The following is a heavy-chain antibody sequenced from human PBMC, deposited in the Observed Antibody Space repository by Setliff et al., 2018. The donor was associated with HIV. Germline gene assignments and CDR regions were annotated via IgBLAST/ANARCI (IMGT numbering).Heavy chain of an antibody. CDR2: INHRGST. D-gene: IGHD4-17*01. V-gene: IGHV4-34*01. Sequence: SETLSLTCGIYGGSFSDYYWTWIRQSPGKGLEWIGEINHRGSTNYNPSLKSRVTISVDTSKNQFSLKLSSVTAADTAVYYCATHYGDYGGVYYFDYWGQGTLVTVSS. J-gene: IGHJ4*02. CDR1: GGSFSDYY. CDR3: ATHYGDYGGVYYFDY.